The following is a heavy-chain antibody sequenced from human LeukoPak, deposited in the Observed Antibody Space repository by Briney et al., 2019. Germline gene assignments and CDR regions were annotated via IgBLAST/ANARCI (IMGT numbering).Heavy chain of an antibody. CDR2: IYYTGST. V-gene: IGHV4-59*08. CDR1: GGSISSYY. Sequence: SETLSLTCIVSGGSISSYYWSWIRQPPGKGREWIGYIYYTGSTNYNPSLKSRVTISVDTSKNQLSLKLRSVTAADTAVYYCARQDSGTYLNPLDIWGQGTVVTVSS. D-gene: IGHD1-26*01. J-gene: IGHJ3*02. CDR3: ARQDSGTYLNPLDI.